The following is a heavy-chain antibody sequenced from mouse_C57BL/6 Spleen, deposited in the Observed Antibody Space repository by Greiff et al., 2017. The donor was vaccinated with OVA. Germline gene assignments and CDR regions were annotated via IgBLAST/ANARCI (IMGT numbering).Heavy chain of an antibody. CDR3: ASSSYAMDY. CDR1: GYTFTDYN. J-gene: IGHJ4*01. Sequence: EVKLQESGPELVKPGASVKIPCKASGYTFTDYNMDWVKQSHGKSLEWIGDINPNNGGTIYNQKFKGKATLTVDKSSSTAYMQLSSLTSEDSAVYYCASSSYAMDYWGQGTSVTVSS. CDR2: INPNNGGT. V-gene: IGHV1-18*01. D-gene: IGHD1-1*01.